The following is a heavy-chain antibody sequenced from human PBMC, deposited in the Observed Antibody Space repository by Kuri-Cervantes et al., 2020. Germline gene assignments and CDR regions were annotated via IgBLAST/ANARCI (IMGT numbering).Heavy chain of an antibody. V-gene: IGHV4-34*01. CDR2: INRSGST. CDR1: GGSFGGYY. J-gene: IGHJ6*02. D-gene: IGHD3-10*01. Sequence: SETLSLTCAVYGGSFGGYYWSWIRQPPGKGLEWIGEINRSGSTNYNPSLKSRVTISVDTSKNQFSLKLSSVTAADTAVYYCARAGPPLWFGEFWGRPGGKAGYYYGMDVWGQGTTVTVSS. CDR3: ARAGPPLWFGEFWGRPGGKAGYYYGMDV.